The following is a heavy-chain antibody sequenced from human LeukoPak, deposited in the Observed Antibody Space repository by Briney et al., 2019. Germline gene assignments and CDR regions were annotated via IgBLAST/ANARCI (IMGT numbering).Heavy chain of an antibody. V-gene: IGHV4-39*07. J-gene: IGHJ5*02. CDR2: IYYSGST. CDR3: ARSQFYGSGSYQGRWFDP. CDR1: GGSISTSNYY. Sequence: SPSETLSLTCTVSGGSISTSNYYWGWIRQPPGKGLEWIGNIYYSGSTYYNPSLKSRVNISVDTSKNQFSLKLTSVTAADTAVYYCARSQFYGSGSYQGRWFDPWGQGTLVTVSS. D-gene: IGHD3-10*01.